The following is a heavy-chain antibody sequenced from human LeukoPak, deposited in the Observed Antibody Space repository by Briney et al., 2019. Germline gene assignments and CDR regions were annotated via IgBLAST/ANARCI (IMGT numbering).Heavy chain of an antibody. D-gene: IGHD1-26*01. Sequence: ASVKVSCKASGYTFTSYDINWVRQATGQGLEWMGWMNPNSGNTGYAQEFQGRVTMTRNTSISTAYMELSSLRSEDTAVYYCARLYLSGSIPWFDPWGQGTLVTVSS. CDR1: GYTFTSYD. CDR2: MNPNSGNT. CDR3: ARLYLSGSIPWFDP. J-gene: IGHJ5*02. V-gene: IGHV1-8*01.